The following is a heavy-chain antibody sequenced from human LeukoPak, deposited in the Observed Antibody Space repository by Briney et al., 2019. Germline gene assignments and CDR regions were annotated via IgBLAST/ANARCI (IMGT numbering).Heavy chain of an antibody. J-gene: IGHJ6*03. D-gene: IGHD6-13*01. CDR3: ARPRIAAAGNVYYMDV. CDR2: IYPGDSDT. CDR1: GYSFTSYW. V-gene: IGHV5-51*01. Sequence: RGESLKMSCKGSGYSFTSYWIGWVRQMPGKGLEWMGIIYPGDSDTIYSPAFQSQVTISAAKSISTAYLQWSSLKASDTAMYYCARPRIAAAGNVYYMDVWGKGTTVTVS.